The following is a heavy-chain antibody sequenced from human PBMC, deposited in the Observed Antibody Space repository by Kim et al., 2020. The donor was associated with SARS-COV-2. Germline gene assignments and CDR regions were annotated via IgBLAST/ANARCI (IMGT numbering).Heavy chain of an antibody. V-gene: IGHV3-30*04. CDR3: ARGAEWMGSGHYSASDY. D-gene: IGHD3-22*01. CDR1: GFTFSPYA. CDR2: ISYDGSNK. Sequence: LSLTCAASGFTFSPYAMHWVRQAPGKGLEWVAVISYDGSNKYYVDSVKGRFTISRDNSKNTLYLQMNSLRAEDTAVYYCARGAEWMGSGHYSASDYWGQGTLVTVSS. J-gene: IGHJ4*02.